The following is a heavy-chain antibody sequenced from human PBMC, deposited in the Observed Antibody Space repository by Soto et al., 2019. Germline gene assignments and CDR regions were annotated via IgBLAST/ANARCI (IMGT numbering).Heavy chain of an antibody. J-gene: IGHJ6*02. Sequence: GGSLRLSCAASGFTFSNAWMSWVRQAPGKGLEWVGRIKSKTDGGTTDYAAPVKGRFTISRDDSKNTLYLQMNSLKTEDTAVYYCTTAPIVGATSGYYYGMDVWVQGTTVTVSS. V-gene: IGHV3-15*01. CDR3: TTAPIVGATSGYYYGMDV. D-gene: IGHD1-26*01. CDR1: GFTFSNAW. CDR2: IKSKTDGGTT.